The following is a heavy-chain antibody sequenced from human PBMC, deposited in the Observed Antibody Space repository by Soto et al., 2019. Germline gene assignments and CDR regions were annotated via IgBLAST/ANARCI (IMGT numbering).Heavy chain of an antibody. CDR3: AKDLTNYDSSGHYFDF. J-gene: IGHJ4*02. CDR2: ISWNSGSV. Sequence: EVQLVESGGGLVQPGRYLRLSCAASGFTFDDYAMHWVRQAPGKGLEWVSGISWNSGSVGYADSVKGRFTISRDNAKNSLYLQMNSLRAEDTAFYYCAKDLTNYDSSGHYFDFWGQGTLVTVSS. V-gene: IGHV3-9*01. D-gene: IGHD3-22*01. CDR1: GFTFDDYA.